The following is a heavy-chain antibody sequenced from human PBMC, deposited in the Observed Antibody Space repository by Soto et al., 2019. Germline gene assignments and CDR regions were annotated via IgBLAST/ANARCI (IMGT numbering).Heavy chain of an antibody. Sequence: QVRLVQSGAEVKEPGDSVRVSCEASGYTFTAYHIHWVRQAPGQGLEWMGWINPKFGDTGYAQDFQGTVSMTSDTSISTVYMELSRLTSDDTAIYYCARNMDYYYGRGSGNGHGVWCQGTTVTVFS. J-gene: IGHJ6*02. CDR1: GYTFTAYH. D-gene: IGHD3-10*02. CDR3: ARNMDYYYGRGSGNGHGV. CDR2: INPKFGDT. V-gene: IGHV1-2*02.